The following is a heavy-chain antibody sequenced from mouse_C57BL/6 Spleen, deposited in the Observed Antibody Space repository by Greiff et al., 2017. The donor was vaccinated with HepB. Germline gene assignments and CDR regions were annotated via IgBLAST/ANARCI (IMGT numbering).Heavy chain of an antibody. Sequence: EVQLQQSGAELVRPGASVKLSCTASGFNIKDDYMHWVKQRPEQGLEWIGWIDPENGDTEYASKFQGKATITADTSSNTAYLQLSSLTSEDTAVYYCTTEGRGNFYYWGQAPLSQSPQ. D-gene: IGHD2-1*01. CDR3: TTEGRGNFYY. CDR2: IDPENGDT. J-gene: IGHJ2*01. V-gene: IGHV14-4*01. CDR1: GFNIKDDY.